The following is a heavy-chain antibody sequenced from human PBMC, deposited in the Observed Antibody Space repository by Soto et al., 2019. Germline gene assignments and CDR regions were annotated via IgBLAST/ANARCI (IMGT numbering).Heavy chain of an antibody. D-gene: IGHD3-9*01. Sequence: GSLRLSCAASGFTFSSYSMNWVRQAPGKGLEWVSSISSSSSYIYYADSAKGRFTISRDNAKNSLYLQMNSLRAEDTAVYYCARGSPDFDWLLDFDYWGQGTLVTVSS. V-gene: IGHV3-21*01. CDR2: ISSSSSYI. J-gene: IGHJ4*02. CDR1: GFTFSSYS. CDR3: ARGSPDFDWLLDFDY.